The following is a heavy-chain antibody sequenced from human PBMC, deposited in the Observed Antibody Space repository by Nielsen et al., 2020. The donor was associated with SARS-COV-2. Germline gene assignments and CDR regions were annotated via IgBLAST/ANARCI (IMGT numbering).Heavy chain of an antibody. CDR2: INTNTGNP. Sequence: WARQAPGQGLEWLGWINTNTGNPTYAQGFTGRFVFSLDTSVSTAYLQISSLKAEDTAVYYCARERSTYYDILTGYRITPFDYWGQGTLVTVSS. V-gene: IGHV7-4-1*02. CDR3: ARERSTYYDILTGYRITPFDY. D-gene: IGHD3-9*01. J-gene: IGHJ4*02.